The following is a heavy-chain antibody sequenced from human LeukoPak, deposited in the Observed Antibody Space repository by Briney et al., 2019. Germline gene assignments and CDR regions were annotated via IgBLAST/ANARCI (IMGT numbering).Heavy chain of an antibody. Sequence: PSETLSLTCTVSGGSISSYYWSWIRQPAGKGLEWIGRIYTSGSTNYNPSLKSRVTMSVDTSKNQSSLKLSSVTAADTAVYYCARDVGIVVVTAIRSHWYFDLWGRGTLVTVSS. CDR1: GGSISSYY. CDR3: ARDVGIVVVTAIRSHWYFDL. D-gene: IGHD2-21*02. J-gene: IGHJ2*01. V-gene: IGHV4-4*07. CDR2: IYTSGST.